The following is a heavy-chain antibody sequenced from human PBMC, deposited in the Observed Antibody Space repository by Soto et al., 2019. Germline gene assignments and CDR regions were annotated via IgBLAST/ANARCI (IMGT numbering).Heavy chain of an antibody. CDR3: ARGASKWLVRASWFDP. CDR1: GGSFSGYY. V-gene: IGHV4-34*01. J-gene: IGHJ5*02. CDR2: INHSGST. Sequence: QVQLQQWGAGLLKPSETLSLTCAVYGGSFSGYYWSWIRQPPGKGLEWIGEINHSGSTNYNPSLKSRVTISVDTSKNQFSRKLSSVTAADTAVYYCARGASKWLVRASWFDPWGQGTLVTVSS. D-gene: IGHD6-19*01.